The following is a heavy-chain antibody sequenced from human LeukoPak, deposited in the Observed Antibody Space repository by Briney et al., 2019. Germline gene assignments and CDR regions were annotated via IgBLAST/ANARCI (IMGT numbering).Heavy chain of an antibody. CDR3: TTRYYYDSSGYSPQ. Sequence: PGGSLRLSCAASGFTFSSYSMNWVRRAPGKGLEWVGRIKSKTDGGTTDYAAPVKGRFTISRDDSKNTLYLQMNSLKTEDTAVYYCTTRYYYDSSGYSPQWGQGTLVTVSS. CDR2: IKSKTDGGTT. CDR1: GFTFSSYS. D-gene: IGHD3-22*01. V-gene: IGHV3-15*01. J-gene: IGHJ4*02.